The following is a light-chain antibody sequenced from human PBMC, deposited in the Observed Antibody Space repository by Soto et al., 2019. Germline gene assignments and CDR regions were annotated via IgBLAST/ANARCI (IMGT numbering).Light chain of an antibody. CDR2: DAS. CDR3: QQYNDWPPKIT. Sequence: ETVLTQSPGTLSVSPGERVILSCSASQSVSSNFIAWYQQKPGQAPRLLISDASNRATGVPDRFSGSGSGTDFTLTISRLEPEDFAVYYCQQYNDWPPKITFGQGTRLEIK. V-gene: IGKV3-20*01. J-gene: IGKJ5*01. CDR1: QSVSSNF.